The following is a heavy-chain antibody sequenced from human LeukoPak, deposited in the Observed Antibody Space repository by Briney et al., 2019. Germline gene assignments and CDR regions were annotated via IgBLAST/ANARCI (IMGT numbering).Heavy chain of an antibody. CDR2: ISYDGSNK. Sequence: GGSLRLSCAASGFTFSSYGMHWVRQAPGKGLEWVAVISYDGSNKYYADSVEGRFTISRDNSKNTLYLQMNSLRAEDTAVYYCAREYDSSGYYLSRDDYWGQGTLVTVSS. D-gene: IGHD3-22*01. V-gene: IGHV3-30*19. CDR1: GFTFSSYG. J-gene: IGHJ4*02. CDR3: AREYDSSGYYLSRDDY.